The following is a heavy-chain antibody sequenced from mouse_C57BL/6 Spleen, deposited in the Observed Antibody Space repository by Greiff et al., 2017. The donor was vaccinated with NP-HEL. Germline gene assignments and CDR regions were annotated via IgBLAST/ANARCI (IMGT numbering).Heavy chain of an antibody. CDR2: ISSGSSTI. CDR1: GFTFSDYG. D-gene: IGHD2-2*01. Sequence: QGVESGGGLVKPGGSLKLSCAASGFTFSDYGMHWVRQAPEKGLEWVAYISSGSSTIYYADTVKGRFTISRDNARNTLFLQMTSLRSEDTAMYYCARYYGYDGVYYFDYWGQGTTLTVSS. CDR3: ARYYGYDGVYYFDY. V-gene: IGHV5-17*01. J-gene: IGHJ2*01.